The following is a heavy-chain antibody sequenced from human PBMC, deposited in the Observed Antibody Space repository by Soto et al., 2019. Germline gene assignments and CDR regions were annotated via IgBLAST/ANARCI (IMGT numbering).Heavy chain of an antibody. V-gene: IGHV3-33*01. CDR2: IWYDGSNK. CDR1: GFTFSSYG. Sequence: GGSLRLSCAASGFTFSSYGMHWVRQAPGKGLEWVAVIWYDGSNKYYADSVKGRFTISRDNSKNTLYLQMNSLRAEDKAVYYCARDSNYDSSGYYTFGGYGMDVRGQGNTVTVSS. J-gene: IGHJ6*02. CDR3: ARDSNYDSSGYYTFGGYGMDV. D-gene: IGHD3-22*01.